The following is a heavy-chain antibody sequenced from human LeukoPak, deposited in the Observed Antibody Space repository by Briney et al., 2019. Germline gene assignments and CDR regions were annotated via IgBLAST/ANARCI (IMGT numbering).Heavy chain of an antibody. J-gene: IGHJ4*02. Sequence: PGGSLRLSCAASGLTGSSHYISWVRQAPGKGLEWVSLIYSSGNPQYADSVKGRFVISRDNSKNMVFLRMNSLRAEDTAVYYCARGGGPSVPYDWGQGTLVTVSS. D-gene: IGHD2-2*01. CDR3: ARGGGPSVPYD. V-gene: IGHV3-53*01. CDR1: GLTGSSHY. CDR2: IYSSGNP.